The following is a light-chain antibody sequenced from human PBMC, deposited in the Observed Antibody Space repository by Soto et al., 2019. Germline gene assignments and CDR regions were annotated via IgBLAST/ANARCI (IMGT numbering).Light chain of an antibody. CDR1: SSNIGSNT. Sequence: QAVVTQPPSASGTPGQRVTICCSGSSSNIGSNTVNWYQQLPGTAPKLLIYSNNQRPSGVPDRFSGSKSGTSASLAISGLQSEDEADYYCAAWDDSLNGPVFGGGTKLTVL. V-gene: IGLV1-44*01. J-gene: IGLJ3*02. CDR2: SNN. CDR3: AAWDDSLNGPV.